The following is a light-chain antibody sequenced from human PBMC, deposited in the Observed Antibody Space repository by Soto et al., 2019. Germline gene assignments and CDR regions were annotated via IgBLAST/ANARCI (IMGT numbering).Light chain of an antibody. CDR3: QQRGYT. CDR1: QSVSSS. Sequence: EIVLTQSPATLSLSPGERATLSCRASQSVSSSLAWYQQKPGQAPRLLIYDASSRATGIPARFSGSGSGTDFTLTISSLEPEDFAFYYCQQRGYTFGQGTKLEIK. CDR2: DAS. J-gene: IGKJ2*01. V-gene: IGKV3-11*01.